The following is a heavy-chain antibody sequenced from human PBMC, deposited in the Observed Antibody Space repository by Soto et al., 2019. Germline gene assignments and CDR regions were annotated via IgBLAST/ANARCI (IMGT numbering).Heavy chain of an antibody. D-gene: IGHD4-17*01. Sequence: PSETLSLTCTVSGDSVSRFYWSWIRQSPGKGLEWIGYIYYSGSTNYNPSLKSRVTISVDTSKNQFSLKLSSVTAADTAVYYCARRYGASFDYWGQGTLVTVSS. J-gene: IGHJ4*02. CDR3: ARRYGASFDY. V-gene: IGHV4-59*02. CDR2: IYYSGST. CDR1: GDSVSRFY.